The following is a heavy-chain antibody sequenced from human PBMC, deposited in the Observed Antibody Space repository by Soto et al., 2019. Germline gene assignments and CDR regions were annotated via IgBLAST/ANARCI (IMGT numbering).Heavy chain of an antibody. CDR2: IYYSGST. CDR3: ARWYIDFWSGYTYYYGGMDV. Sequence: PSETLSLTCTVSGGSISSSSYYWGWIRQPPGKGLEWIGSIYYSGSTYYNPSLKSRVTISVDTSKNQFSLKLSSVTAADTAVYYCARWYIDFWSGYTYYYGGMDVWGQGTTVTV. D-gene: IGHD3-3*01. V-gene: IGHV4-39*01. CDR1: GGSISSSSYY. J-gene: IGHJ6*02.